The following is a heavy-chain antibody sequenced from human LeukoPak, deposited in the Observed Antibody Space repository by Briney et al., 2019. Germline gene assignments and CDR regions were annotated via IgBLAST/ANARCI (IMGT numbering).Heavy chain of an antibody. J-gene: IGHJ2*01. Sequence: KPSETLSLTCAVDGGSFSGYYWSWFRQPPGKGLEWLGEIHYTGATNCSPSLKGRVTISPGTSNNQVSLRMKSVTAADTAVYYCARGITVVYYFDLWGRGTLVTVSS. CDR2: IHYTGAT. CDR3: ARGITVVYYFDL. D-gene: IGHD1-20*01. V-gene: IGHV4-34*01. CDR1: GGSFSGYY.